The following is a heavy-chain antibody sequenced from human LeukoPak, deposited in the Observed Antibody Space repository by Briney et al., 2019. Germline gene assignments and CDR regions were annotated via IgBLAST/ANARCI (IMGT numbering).Heavy chain of an antibody. J-gene: IGHJ6*03. CDR2: INHSGST. CDR1: GGSFSGYY. V-gene: IGHV4-34*01. Sequence: SETLSLTCAVYGGSFSGYYWSWIRQPPGKGLEWIGEINHSGSTNYNPSLKGGVTISVDTSKNQFSLKLSSVTAADTAVYYCARERLGEEYYYYMDVWGKGTTVTVSS. D-gene: IGHD3-10*01. CDR3: ARERLGEEYYYYMDV.